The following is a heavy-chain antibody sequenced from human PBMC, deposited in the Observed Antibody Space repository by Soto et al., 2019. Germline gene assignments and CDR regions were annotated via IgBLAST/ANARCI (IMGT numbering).Heavy chain of an antibody. CDR2: IWYDGSNK. D-gene: IGHD6-19*01. J-gene: IGHJ3*02. Sequence: GGSLRLSCAASGFTFSSYGMHWVRQAPGKGLEWVAVIWYDGSNKYYADSVKGRFTISRDNSKNTLYLQMNSLRAEDTAVYYCARTNSSGWFSAFDIWGQGTMVTVSS. CDR3: ARTNSSGWFSAFDI. V-gene: IGHV3-33*01. CDR1: GFTFSSYG.